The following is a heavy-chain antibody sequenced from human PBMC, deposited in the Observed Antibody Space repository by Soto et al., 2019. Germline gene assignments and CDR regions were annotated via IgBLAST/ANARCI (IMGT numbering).Heavy chain of an antibody. D-gene: IGHD1-26*01. J-gene: IGHJ3*02. CDR3: ARDPLSSYSPFDI. CDR2: IWYDGSNK. Sequence: GGSLRLSCAASGFTFSSYGMHWVRQAPGKGLEWVAVIWYDGSNKYYADSVKGRFTISRDNSKNTLYLQMNSLRAEDTAVYYCARDPLSSYSPFDIWGQGTMVTVSS. CDR1: GFTFSSYG. V-gene: IGHV3-33*01.